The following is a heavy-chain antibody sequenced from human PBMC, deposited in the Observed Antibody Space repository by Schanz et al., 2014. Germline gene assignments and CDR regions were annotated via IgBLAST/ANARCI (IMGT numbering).Heavy chain of an antibody. D-gene: IGHD3-10*02. V-gene: IGHV3-48*04. CDR2: IGNGGVTI. J-gene: IGHJ4*02. CDR3: AKNQYDDVDLSSFYFDF. CDR1: GFTLSSYS. Sequence: EVHLLESGGGLVQPGGSLRLSCAASGFTLSSYSMNWVRQAPGRGLEWVSYIGNGGVTIYYADSVKGRFTISRDSSKNTLYLQMNSLRPEDTAIYYCAKNQYDDVDLSSFYFDFWGQGTLVTVSS.